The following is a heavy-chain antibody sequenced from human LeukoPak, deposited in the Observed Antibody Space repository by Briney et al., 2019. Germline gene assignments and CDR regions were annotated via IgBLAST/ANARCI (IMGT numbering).Heavy chain of an antibody. D-gene: IGHD3-9*01. CDR2: INHSGST. J-gene: IGHJ4*02. V-gene: IGHV4-34*01. CDR1: GGSFSGYY. CDR3: ARVLRYFDWWFDY. Sequence: SETLSLTCAVYGGSFSGYYWSWIRQPPGKGLEWLGEINHSGSTNYNPSLKSRVTISVDTSKNQFSLKLSSVTAADTAVYYCARVLRYFDWWFDYWGQGTLVTVSS.